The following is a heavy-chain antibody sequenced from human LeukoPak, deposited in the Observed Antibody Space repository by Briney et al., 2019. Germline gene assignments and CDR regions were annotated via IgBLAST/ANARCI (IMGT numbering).Heavy chain of an antibody. CDR3: AKEFDSFYYIDV. V-gene: IGHV3-23*01. D-gene: IGHD5-18*01. CDR2: ISGRGYNT. J-gene: IGHJ6*03. CDR1: GFTFSSYS. Sequence: GGSLRLSCAASGFTFSSYSMNWVRQAPGKGLEWVSGISGRGYNTYYADSVKGRFTISRDNSKNTLYLQMSTLRAEDTAVYYCAKEFDSFYYIDVWGKGTTVTVSS.